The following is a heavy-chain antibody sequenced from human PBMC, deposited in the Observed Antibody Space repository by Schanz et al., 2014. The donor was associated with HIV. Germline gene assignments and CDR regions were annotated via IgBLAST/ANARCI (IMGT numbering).Heavy chain of an antibody. Sequence: QVHLEQSGAEVRKPGSSMKVSCKTSGGSFIDHAISWVRQAPGQGLEWMGGIMPILGTANYAQKLQGRVTITADESTSTAYMELSSLRLEDTAVYYCAREGGNLVEGGYFFDYWGQGTLVTVSS. CDR3: AREGGNLVEGGYFFDY. CDR2: IMPILGTA. CDR1: GGSFIDHA. V-gene: IGHV1-69*01. J-gene: IGHJ4*02. D-gene: IGHD2-15*01.